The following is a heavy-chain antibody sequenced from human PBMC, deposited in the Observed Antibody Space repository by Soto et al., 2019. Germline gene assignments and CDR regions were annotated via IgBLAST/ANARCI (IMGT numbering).Heavy chain of an antibody. CDR3: ARPSQGAYCSSTSCYKYYFDY. V-gene: IGHV1-46*01. J-gene: IGHJ4*02. CDR2: INPSGGST. Sequence: ASVKVSCKASGYTFTSYYMHWVRQAPGQGLEWMGIINPSGGSTSYAQKFQGRVTMTRDTSTSTVYMELSSLRSEDTAVYYCARPSQGAYCSSTSCYKYYFDYWGQGTLVTVSS. D-gene: IGHD2-2*01. CDR1: GYTFTSYY.